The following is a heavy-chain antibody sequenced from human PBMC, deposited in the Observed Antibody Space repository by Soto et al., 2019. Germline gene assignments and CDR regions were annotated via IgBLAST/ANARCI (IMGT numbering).Heavy chain of an antibody. CDR2: IYYSGDS. V-gene: IGHV4-30-4*01. CDR3: VETGTTDDF. D-gene: IGHD4-17*01. CDR1: GASVSSGDYY. J-gene: IGHJ4*02. Sequence: PSETLSLTCTVSGASVSSGDYYCSSIRQSPGKGLEWIGYIYYSGDSYYNPSLKGRLTISIDTSKNQFSLILNSVTVADTAIYYCVETGTTDDFGGREPRVTVSS.